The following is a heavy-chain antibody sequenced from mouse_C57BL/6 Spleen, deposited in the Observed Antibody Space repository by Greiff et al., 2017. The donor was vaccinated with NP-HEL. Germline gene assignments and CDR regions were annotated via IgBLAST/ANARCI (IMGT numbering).Heavy chain of an antibody. J-gene: IGHJ4*01. CDR1: GYTFTEYT. V-gene: IGHV1-62-2*01. Sequence: VKLVESGAELVKPGASVKLSCKASGYTFTEYTIHWVKQRSGQGLEWIGWFYPGSGSIKYNEKFKDKATLTADKSSSTVYMELSRLTSEDSAVYICARHGYDGYLNYYAMDYWGQGTSVTVSS. CDR2: FYPGSGSI. CDR3: ARHGYDGYLNYYAMDY. D-gene: IGHD2-3*01.